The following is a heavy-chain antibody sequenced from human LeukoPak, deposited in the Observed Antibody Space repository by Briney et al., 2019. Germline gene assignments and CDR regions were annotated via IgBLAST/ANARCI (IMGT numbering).Heavy chain of an antibody. Sequence: GGSLRLSCAASGFTVSSNYMSWVRQAPEKGLEWVSVIYSGGSTYYADSVKGRFTISRDNSKNTLYLQMNSLRAEDTAVYYCARDQGSRHWYFDLWGRGTLVTVSS. CDR2: IYSGGST. J-gene: IGHJ2*01. V-gene: IGHV3-53*01. CDR3: ARDQGSRHWYFDL. CDR1: GFTVSSNY.